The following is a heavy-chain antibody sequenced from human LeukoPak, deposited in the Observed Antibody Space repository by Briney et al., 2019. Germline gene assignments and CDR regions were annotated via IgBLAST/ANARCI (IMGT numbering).Heavy chain of an antibody. CDR3: TTANSSRLGELSLDAFDI. V-gene: IGHV3-30*02. CDR1: GFTFSSYG. J-gene: IGHJ3*02. Sequence: PGGSLRLSCAASGFTFSSYGMHWVRQAPGKGLEWVAFIRYDGSNKYYADSVKGRFAVSRDNSKNTLFLQMNSLKTEDTAVYYCTTANSSRLGELSLDAFDIWGQGTMVTVSS. D-gene: IGHD3-16*02. CDR2: IRYDGSNK.